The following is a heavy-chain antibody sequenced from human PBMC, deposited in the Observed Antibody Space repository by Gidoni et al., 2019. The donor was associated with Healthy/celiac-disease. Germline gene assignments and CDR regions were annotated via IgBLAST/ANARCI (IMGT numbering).Heavy chain of an antibody. Sequence: EVQLVESGGGLLQPGRSLSLSCAASGFPFDDYAMHWVRQAPGKGLEWVSGIRWNSGSIGYEDSVKGRFTISRDNAKNSLYLQMNSLRAEDTALYYCAKVGLKRAFDAFDIWGQGTMVTVSP. CDR2: IRWNSGSI. CDR1: GFPFDDYA. D-gene: IGHD3-3*02. J-gene: IGHJ3*02. CDR3: AKVGLKRAFDAFDI. V-gene: IGHV3-9*01.